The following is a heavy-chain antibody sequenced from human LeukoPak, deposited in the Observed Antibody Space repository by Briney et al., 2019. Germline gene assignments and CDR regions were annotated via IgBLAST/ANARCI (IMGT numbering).Heavy chain of an antibody. J-gene: IGHJ4*02. Sequence: TGGSLRLSCAASGFTFSSYEMNWVRQAPGKGLEWVSSISGSGSGGSTYYADSVKGRFAISRDNSKNTLYLQMNSLRVEDTAVYYCAKSGYNRFDYWGQGTLVTVSS. V-gene: IGHV3-23*01. CDR1: GFTFSSYE. D-gene: IGHD5-24*01. CDR2: ISGSGSGGST. CDR3: AKSGYNRFDY.